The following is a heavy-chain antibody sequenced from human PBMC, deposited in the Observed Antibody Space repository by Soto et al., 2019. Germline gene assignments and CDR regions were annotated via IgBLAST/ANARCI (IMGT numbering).Heavy chain of an antibody. J-gene: IGHJ4*02. CDR3: TRGPRPISTGTGAY. CDR1: GFIFKMYW. V-gene: IGHV3-74*01. CDR2: IYNDGSYT. Sequence: LRLSCAASGFIFKMYWMHWVRQTPGKGLVWISRIYNDGSYTDYADSVKGRFTISRDNVNDTLYLQMDNLRAEDSGLYYCTRGPRPISTGTGAYWGQGTQVTVPS. D-gene: IGHD3-10*01.